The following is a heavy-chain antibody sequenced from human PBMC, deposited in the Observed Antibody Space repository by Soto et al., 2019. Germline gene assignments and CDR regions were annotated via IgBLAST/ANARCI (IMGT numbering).Heavy chain of an antibody. D-gene: IGHD6-6*01. CDR3: ATPPYCSSTLYYYGMDV. Sequence: ASVKVSCKASGYTFTGYYTHWVRQAPGQGLEWMGWISPNSGGTNYAQKFQGRVTMTRDTSISTAYMELSRLRSDDTAVYYCATPPYCSSTLYYYGMDVWGQGTTVTVSS. J-gene: IGHJ6*02. CDR2: ISPNSGGT. CDR1: GYTFTGYY. V-gene: IGHV1-2*02.